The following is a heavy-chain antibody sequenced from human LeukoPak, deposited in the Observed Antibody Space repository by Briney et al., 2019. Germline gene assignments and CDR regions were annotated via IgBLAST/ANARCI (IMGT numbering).Heavy chain of an antibody. CDR3: AVDCSSPSCYGQSAFDI. D-gene: IGHD2-2*01. Sequence: GGSLRLSCAASGFTFSDAWMSWVRQAPGKGLEWVGRIKSKTDGGIIDYAAPVKGRFTISRDDSKYTLYLQMNSLRAEDTAIYYCAVDCSSPSCYGQSAFDIWGQGTMVTVSS. J-gene: IGHJ3*02. CDR1: GFTFSDAW. V-gene: IGHV3-15*01. CDR2: IKSKTDGGII.